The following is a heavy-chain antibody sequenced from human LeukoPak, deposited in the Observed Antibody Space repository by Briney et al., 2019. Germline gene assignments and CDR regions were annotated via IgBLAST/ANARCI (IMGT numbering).Heavy chain of an antibody. D-gene: IGHD6-19*01. CDR3: VRGNSGSRTTPFDY. CDR1: GFTFSSYG. Sequence: PGGSLRLSCAASGFTFSSYGMHWVRQGPGKGLVWVSRVKGDGSGTSHADSVKGRFTISRDNAKNTLFLQMTSLRAEDTAVYYCVRGNSGSRTTPFDYWGQGTLVTVSS. V-gene: IGHV3-74*01. CDR2: VKGDGSGT. J-gene: IGHJ4*02.